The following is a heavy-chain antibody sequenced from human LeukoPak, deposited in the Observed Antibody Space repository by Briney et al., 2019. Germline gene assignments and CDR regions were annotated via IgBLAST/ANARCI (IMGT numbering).Heavy chain of an antibody. CDR2: IYTSGST. CDR3: TRGNWLEVVVGGPYYYMDV. D-gene: IGHD2-15*01. Sequence: SETLSLTCTVSGGSISSYYWSWIRQPAGKGLEWIGRIYTSGSTNYNPSLKSRVTMSVDTSKNQFSLKLSSVTAADTAVYYCTRGNWLEVVVGGPYYYMDVWGKGTTVTVSS. V-gene: IGHV4-4*07. J-gene: IGHJ6*03. CDR1: GGSISSYY.